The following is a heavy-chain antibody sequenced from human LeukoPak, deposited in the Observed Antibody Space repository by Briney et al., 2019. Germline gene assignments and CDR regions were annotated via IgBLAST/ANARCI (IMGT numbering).Heavy chain of an antibody. V-gene: IGHV3-21*01. CDR1: GFTFSSYA. CDR2: IRSSSTDT. D-gene: IGHD5/OR15-5a*01. Sequence: PGGSLRLSCAASGFTFSSYAMSWVRQAPGKGLEWVSSIRSSSTDTYADSVKGRFTISRDNAKNSLYLQMNSLRAEDTAVYFCARVRSSVWGFDCWGQGTLVTVSS. J-gene: IGHJ4*02. CDR3: ARVRSSVWGFDC.